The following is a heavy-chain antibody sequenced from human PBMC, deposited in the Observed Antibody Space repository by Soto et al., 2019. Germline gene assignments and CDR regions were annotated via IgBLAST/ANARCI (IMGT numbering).Heavy chain of an antibody. CDR1: GGSVSSVTSY. J-gene: IGHJ4*02. D-gene: IGHD5-12*01. CDR2: IYYTGTT. CDR3: AKGGGFDPLDY. Sequence: SETLSLTCTVSGGSVSSVTSYWSWVRQPPGKGLEWIAYIYYTGTTNYNPSLGGRVAISLDTSKNQFSLQLSSVTAADAAIYYCAKGGGFDPLDYWGQGTQVTVSS. V-gene: IGHV4-61*01.